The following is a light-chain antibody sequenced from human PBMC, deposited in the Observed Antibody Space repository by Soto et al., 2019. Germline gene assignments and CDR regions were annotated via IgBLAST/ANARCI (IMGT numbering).Light chain of an antibody. CDR1: QSISTNY. J-gene: IGKJ3*01. Sequence: EIALTQSPGTLSLSPGERATLSCRASQSISTNYLAWYRQKPGQAPRLLIYGASSRVTGISAMFGGSGSGTDYTLTIRSLEPDDFAVYYCHHSAPSPIHTFGPPNKVHI. CDR2: GAS. V-gene: IGKV3-20*01. CDR3: HHSAPSPIHT.